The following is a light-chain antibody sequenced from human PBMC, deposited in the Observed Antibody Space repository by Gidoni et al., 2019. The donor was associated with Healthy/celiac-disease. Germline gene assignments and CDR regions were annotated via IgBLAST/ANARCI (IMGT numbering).Light chain of an antibody. J-gene: IGLJ2*01. V-gene: IGLV1-47*01. Sequence: QSVLTQPHSASGTPGQRVTNSCSGSSSNIGSNYVYWYQQLPGTAPKLLIYRNNQRPSGVPDRFSGSKSGTSASLAISGLRSEDEADYYCAAWDDSLSGHVVFGGGTKLTVL. CDR1: SSNIGSNY. CDR2: RNN. CDR3: AAWDDSLSGHVV.